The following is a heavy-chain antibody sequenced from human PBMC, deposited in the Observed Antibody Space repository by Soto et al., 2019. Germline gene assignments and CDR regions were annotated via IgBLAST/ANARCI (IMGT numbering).Heavy chain of an antibody. CDR1: GYTFTNYD. CDR2: MNPDSGNT. CDR3: ARGRQYSGYDYDAFDI. D-gene: IGHD5-12*01. J-gene: IGHJ3*02. Sequence: ASVKVSCKASGYTFTNYDINWMRQATGQGLEWMGWMNPDSGNTGYEQRFQGRVTMTRDTSISTAYMELSSLRSEDTAVYYCARGRQYSGYDYDAFDIWGQGTMVTVSS. V-gene: IGHV1-8*01.